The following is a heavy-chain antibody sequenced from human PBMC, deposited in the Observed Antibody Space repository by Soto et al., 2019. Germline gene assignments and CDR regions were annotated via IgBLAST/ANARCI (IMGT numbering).Heavy chain of an antibody. J-gene: IGHJ4*02. CDR2: IYHSGST. CDR3: ACAVIAARLAPNFFDY. D-gene: IGHD6-6*01. Sequence: SETLSLTCAVSGGSISSGGYSWSWIRQPPGKGLEWIGYIYHSGSTYYNPSLKSRVTISVDRSKNQFSLKLSSVTAADTAVYYCACAVIAARLAPNFFDYCGQGTPGT. CDR1: GGSISSGGYS. V-gene: IGHV4-30-2*01.